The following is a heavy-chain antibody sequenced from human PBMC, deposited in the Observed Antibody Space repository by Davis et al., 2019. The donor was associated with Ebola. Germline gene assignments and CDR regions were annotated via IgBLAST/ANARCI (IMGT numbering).Heavy chain of an antibody. V-gene: IGHV3-9*01. CDR3: AKGRTIPLALDF. CDR2: INWNSDSI. D-gene: IGHD2-2*02. Sequence: SLKISCAGSGFTFGNSAMHWVRQAPGKGLEWVSGINWNSDSIVYADSVKGRFTISRDNAKNSLYLQMNSLRGEDTAFYYCAKGRTIPLALDFWGRGTLVTVSS. CDR1: GFTFGNSA. J-gene: IGHJ4*02.